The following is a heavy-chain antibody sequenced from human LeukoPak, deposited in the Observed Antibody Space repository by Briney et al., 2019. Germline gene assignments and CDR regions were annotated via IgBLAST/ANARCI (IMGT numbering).Heavy chain of an antibody. Sequence: PSETLSLTCTVSGGSISSYYWSWIRQPPGKGLEWVSAISGSGGSTYYADSVKGRFTISRDNSKNTLYLQMNSLRAEDTAVYYCAKVELYSSSAFDIWGQGTMVTVSS. CDR2: ISGSGGST. D-gene: IGHD6-13*01. V-gene: IGHV3-23*01. CDR3: AKVELYSSSAFDI. J-gene: IGHJ3*02. CDR1: GGSISSYY.